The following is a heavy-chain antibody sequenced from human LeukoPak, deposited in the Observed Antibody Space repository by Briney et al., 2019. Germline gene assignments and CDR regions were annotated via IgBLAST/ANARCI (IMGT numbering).Heavy chain of an antibody. CDR2: ISWNSGSI. CDR1: GLTFDDYA. J-gene: IGHJ4*02. V-gene: IGHV3-9*01. D-gene: IGHD5-18*01. CDR3: AKGEGYSYGPFDY. Sequence: GGSLRLSCAASGLTFDDYAMYWVRQAPGKGLEWVSGISWNSGSIGYADSVKGRFTISRDNAKNSLYLQMNSLRAEDTALYYCAKGEGYSYGPFDYWGQGILVTVSS.